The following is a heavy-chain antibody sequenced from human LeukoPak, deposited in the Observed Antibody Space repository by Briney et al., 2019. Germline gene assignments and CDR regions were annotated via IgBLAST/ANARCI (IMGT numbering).Heavy chain of an antibody. CDR3: ASLAEWPPPYYFDY. J-gene: IGHJ4*02. CDR1: GGTFSSYA. D-gene: IGHD3-3*01. Sequence: SVKVSCKASGGTFSSYAISWVRQAPGQGLEWMGGIIRIFGTANYAQKFQGRVTITADESTSTAYMELSSLRSEDTAVYSCASLAEWPPPYYFDYWGQGTLVTVSS. CDR2: IIRIFGTA. V-gene: IGHV1-69*13.